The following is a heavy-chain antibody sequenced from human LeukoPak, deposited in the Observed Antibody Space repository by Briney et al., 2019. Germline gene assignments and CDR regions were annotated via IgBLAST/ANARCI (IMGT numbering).Heavy chain of an antibody. CDR1: GGSISSYY. CDR2: IYYSGST. J-gene: IGHJ4*02. CDR3: ARSTAAPYYFDY. Sequence: SETLSLTCTVSGGSISSYYWSWIRQPPGKGVEWIGYIYYSGSTNYNPSLKSRVTISVDTSKNQFSLKLSSVTAADTAVYYCARSTAAPYYFDYWGQGTLVTVSS. V-gene: IGHV4-59*01. D-gene: IGHD2-21*02.